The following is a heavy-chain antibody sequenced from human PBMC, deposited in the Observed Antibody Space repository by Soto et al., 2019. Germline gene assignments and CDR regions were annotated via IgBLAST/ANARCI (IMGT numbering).Heavy chain of an antibody. J-gene: IGHJ4*02. CDR3: VRDVTYDGTAFSDY. V-gene: IGHV4-31*03. CDR1: GGSMNIANYY. CDR2: IYSSGST. D-gene: IGHD2-21*02. Sequence: LSLTCTVSGGSMNIANYYWIWIRQYPVKGLEWIGNIYSSGSTFYNPSLKSRVTISLDASKNQFSLSLNSVTAADPAMYYCVRDVTYDGTAFSDYSGRGTLV.